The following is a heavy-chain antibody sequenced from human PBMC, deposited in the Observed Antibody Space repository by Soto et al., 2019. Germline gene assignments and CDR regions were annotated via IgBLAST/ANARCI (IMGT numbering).Heavy chain of an antibody. V-gene: IGHV3-23*01. CDR2: ISGSGGST. D-gene: IGHD4-17*01. CDR1: GFTFSSYA. Sequence: PGGSLRLSCAASGFTFSSYAMSWVRQAPGKGLEWVSAISGSGGSTYYADSVKGRFTISRDNSKNTLYLQVNSLRAEDTAVYYYAKAPRRSPGDYYFDYWGQGTLVTVSS. CDR3: AKAPRRSPGDYYFDY. J-gene: IGHJ4*02.